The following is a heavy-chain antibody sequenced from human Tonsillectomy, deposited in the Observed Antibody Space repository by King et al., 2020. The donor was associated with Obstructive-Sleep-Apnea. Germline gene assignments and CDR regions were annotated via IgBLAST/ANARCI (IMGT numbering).Heavy chain of an antibody. CDR2: ISYDGSNK. CDR3: ARVLDIVVVPGTKYYYYAMDV. CDR1: GFTFSSYA. D-gene: IGHD2-2*03. V-gene: IGHV3-30*04. Sequence: VQLVESGGGVVQPGRSLRLSCGASGFTFSSYAMHWVRQAPGKGLEWVSVISYDGSNKYYADSVKGRFTISRDNSKNTLYLQMNSLRAEDTAVYYCARVLDIVVVPGTKYYYYAMDVWGQGTTVTVSS. J-gene: IGHJ6*02.